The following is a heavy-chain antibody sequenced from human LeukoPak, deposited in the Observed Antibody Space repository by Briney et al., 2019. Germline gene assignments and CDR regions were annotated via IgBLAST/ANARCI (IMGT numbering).Heavy chain of an antibody. J-gene: IGHJ4*02. V-gene: IGHV4-30-4*07. CDR1: GGSISSGDYS. Sequence: SQTLSLTCAVSGGSISSGDYSWSWIRQPPGKGLEWIGYIYYTDTYYNPSLKSRVTISLDTSKNQFSLKLSSVTAADTAVYYCASHSGGYAYWGQGTLVTVSS. D-gene: IGHD5-12*01. CDR2: IYYTDT. CDR3: ASHSGGYAY.